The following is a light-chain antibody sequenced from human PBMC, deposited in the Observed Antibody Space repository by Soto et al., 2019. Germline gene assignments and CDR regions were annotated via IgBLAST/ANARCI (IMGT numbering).Light chain of an antibody. CDR1: RSDFGGYNY. J-gene: IGLJ1*01. Sequence: QSVLTHPRSVSRAPGQSVPLSCPGTRSDFGGYNYVSWYQQHPGKAPKLMIYDVSKRPSGVPDRFSGSKSGNTASLTISGLQAEDGADYYCCSYAGSYTSLYVFGTGTKVTVL. V-gene: IGLV2-11*01. CDR2: DVS. CDR3: CSYAGSYTSLYV.